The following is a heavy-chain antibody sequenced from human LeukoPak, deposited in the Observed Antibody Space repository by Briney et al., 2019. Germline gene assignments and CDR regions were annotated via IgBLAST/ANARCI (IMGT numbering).Heavy chain of an antibody. V-gene: IGHV3-21*01. CDR1: GFNLRTDS. CDR2: ISSGGSYK. D-gene: IGHD5-24*01. J-gene: IGHJ3*02. CDR3: TRTKEMAADHDAFDI. Sequence: GGSLRLSCAASGFNLRTDSMNWVRQDPGKGLEWVSSISSGGSYKFYADSVKGRFTISRDNAKNSLYLQMNSLRAEDTAVYYCTRTKEMAADHDAFDIWGQGTMVTVSS.